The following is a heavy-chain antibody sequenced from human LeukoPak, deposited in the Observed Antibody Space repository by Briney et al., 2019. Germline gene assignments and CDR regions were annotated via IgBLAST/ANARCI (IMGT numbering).Heavy chain of an antibody. CDR1: GFTVSSNY. J-gene: IGHJ4*02. CDR2: IYSGGST. D-gene: IGHD3-22*01. V-gene: IGHV3-66*01. CDR3: ASYYYDSSGYYYPPGY. Sequence: GGSLRLSCAASGFTVSSNYMSWVRQAPGKGLEWVSVIYSGGSTYYADSVKGRFTISRDNSKNTLYLQMNSLRAEDTAVYYCASYYYDSSGYYYPPGYWGQGTLATVSS.